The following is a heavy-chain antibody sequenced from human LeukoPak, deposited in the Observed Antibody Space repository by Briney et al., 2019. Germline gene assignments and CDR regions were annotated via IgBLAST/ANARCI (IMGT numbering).Heavy chain of an antibody. Sequence: SETLSLTCAVYGGSFSGYYWSWIRQPPGKGLEWIGEINHSGSTNYNPSLKSRVTISVDTSKNQFSLKLSSVTAADTAVYYCATTRWTSERGGFDYWGQGTLVTVSS. CDR1: GGSFSGYY. J-gene: IGHJ4*02. CDR2: INHSGST. D-gene: IGHD1-1*01. CDR3: ATTRWTSERGGFDY. V-gene: IGHV4-34*01.